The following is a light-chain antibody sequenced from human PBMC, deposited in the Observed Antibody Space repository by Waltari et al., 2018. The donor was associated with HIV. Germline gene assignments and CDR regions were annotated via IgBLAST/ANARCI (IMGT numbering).Light chain of an antibody. V-gene: IGLV3-1*01. J-gene: IGLJ2*01. Sequence: QPPSVSVSAGQTVTITCSGNDLGHKHVYWYQQRPGQSPVLVMSQNNKRPSGIPARFSGSKSGNTATLTISGTQTLDEATYYCQAWTSPGSIFGGGTILTVL. CDR3: QAWTSPGSI. CDR1: DLGHKH. CDR2: QNN.